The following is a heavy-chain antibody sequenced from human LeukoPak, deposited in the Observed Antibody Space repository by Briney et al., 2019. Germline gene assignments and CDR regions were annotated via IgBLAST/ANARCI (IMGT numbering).Heavy chain of an antibody. D-gene: IGHD3-10*01. Sequence: SQTLSLTCTVSGGSISSGGYYWSWIRQHPGKGLEWIGYIYYSGSTYYNPSLKSRVTISVDTSKNQFSLKLSSVTAADTAVYYCARDYYGSGSYFDGGYFDYWGQGTLVTVSS. CDR1: GGSISSGGYY. V-gene: IGHV4-31*03. J-gene: IGHJ4*02. CDR2: IYYSGST. CDR3: ARDYYGSGSYFDGGYFDY.